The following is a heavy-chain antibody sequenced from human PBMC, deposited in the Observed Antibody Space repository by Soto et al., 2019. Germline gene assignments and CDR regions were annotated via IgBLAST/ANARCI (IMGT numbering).Heavy chain of an antibody. CDR3: AKQWCQWGLSIPDY. V-gene: IGHV3-23*01. CDR2: INSGGGGT. D-gene: IGHD1-26*01. Sequence: EMQLLESGGDLVQPGGSLRLSCAASGFTFSNYPMGWVRQAPGKGLEWVSTINSGGGGTFYADSVKGRFTISRDNSKNTVYLQMNSLRAEDTAVYYCAKQWCQWGLSIPDYWGQGTLVTVSS. CDR1: GFTFSNYP. J-gene: IGHJ4*02.